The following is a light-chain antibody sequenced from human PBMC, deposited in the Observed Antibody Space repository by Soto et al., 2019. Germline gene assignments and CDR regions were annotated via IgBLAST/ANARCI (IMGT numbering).Light chain of an antibody. V-gene: IGKV3-15*01. CDR2: GAS. J-gene: IGKJ1*01. CDR3: QQYNNWPPKT. CDR1: QSVSSN. Sequence: EIVMTQSPATLSVSPGERATLSCRASQSVSSNLAWYQQKPGQAPRPLIYGASTRAPGIPARFSGSGSGTEFTLAISSLQSEDFAVYYCQQYNNWPPKTFGQGTKVEIK.